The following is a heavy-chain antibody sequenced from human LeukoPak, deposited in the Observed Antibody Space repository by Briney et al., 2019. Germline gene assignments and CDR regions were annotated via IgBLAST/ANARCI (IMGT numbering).Heavy chain of an antibody. Sequence: GGSLRLSCAASGFTFSSYAMHWVRQAPGKGLEWVAVISYDGSNKYYADSVKGRFTISRDNSKNTLYLQMNSLRAEDTAVYYCATGIGEEGSGWYAPTDYWGQGTLVTVSS. CDR2: ISYDGSNK. CDR1: GFTFSSYA. D-gene: IGHD6-19*01. CDR3: ATGIGEEGSGWYAPTDY. J-gene: IGHJ4*02. V-gene: IGHV3-30-3*01.